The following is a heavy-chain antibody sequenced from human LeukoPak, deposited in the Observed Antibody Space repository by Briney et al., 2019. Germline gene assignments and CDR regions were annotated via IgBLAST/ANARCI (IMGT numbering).Heavy chain of an antibody. Sequence: ASVKVSCKASGGTFSSYAISWVRQAPGQGLEWMGGIIPIFGTANYAQKFQGRVTITADESTSTAYMELSSLRSEDTAVYYCAREPHLGYCSSTSCPSGSWCEPWGQGTLVTVSS. CDR3: AREPHLGYCSSTSCPSGSWCEP. V-gene: IGHV1-69*13. CDR1: GGTFSSYA. CDR2: IIPIFGTA. D-gene: IGHD2-2*01. J-gene: IGHJ5*02.